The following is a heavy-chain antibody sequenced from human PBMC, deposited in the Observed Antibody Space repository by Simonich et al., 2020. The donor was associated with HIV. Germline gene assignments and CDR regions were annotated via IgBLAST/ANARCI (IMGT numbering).Heavy chain of an antibody. J-gene: IGHJ6*03. CDR3: ARGIPRNYYYFYYMDV. Sequence: QVQLQQWGAGLLKPSETLSLTCAVYGGSFSGYYGSWIRQTPGKGLGWIGEIKHSGSTNNNPAPKSRVTISGATSKNQFSLKLSSVTAADTAVYSCARGIPRNYYYFYYMDVWGKGTTVIVSS. D-gene: IGHD1-1*01. V-gene: IGHV4-34*01. CDR2: IKHSGST. CDR1: GGSFSGYY.